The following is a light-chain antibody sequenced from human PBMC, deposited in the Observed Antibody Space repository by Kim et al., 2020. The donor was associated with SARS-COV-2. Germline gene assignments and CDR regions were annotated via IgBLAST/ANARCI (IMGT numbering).Light chain of an antibody. Sequence: GQSITISCTGTRRDVGSNNLVSWYQQHPGKAPKLMIYEGSKRPSGVSNRFSGSKSGNTASLTISGLQAEDETDYYCCSYAGSSTWVFGGGTQLTVL. J-gene: IGLJ3*02. V-gene: IGLV2-23*01. CDR3: CSYAGSSTWV. CDR1: RRDVGSNNL. CDR2: EGS.